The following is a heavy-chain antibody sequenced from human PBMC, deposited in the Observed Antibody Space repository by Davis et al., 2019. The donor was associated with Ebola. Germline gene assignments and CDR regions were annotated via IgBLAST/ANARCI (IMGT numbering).Heavy chain of an antibody. Sequence: GESLKISCAASGFTVSSNYMSWVRQAPGKGLEWVSVIYSGGSTYYADSVKGRFTISRDNAKNSLYLQMNSLRAEDTAVYYCARGRTIAAAGTLDYGMDVWGQGTTVTVSS. D-gene: IGHD6-13*01. CDR1: GFTVSSNY. V-gene: IGHV3-53*05. CDR2: IYSGGST. CDR3: ARGRTIAAAGTLDYGMDV. J-gene: IGHJ6*02.